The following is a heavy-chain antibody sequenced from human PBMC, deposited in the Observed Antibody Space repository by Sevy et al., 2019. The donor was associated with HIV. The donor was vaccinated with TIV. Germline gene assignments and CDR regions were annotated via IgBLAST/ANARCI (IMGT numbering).Heavy chain of an antibody. CDR1: GYIFGIYD. Sequence: ASVKVSCKASGYIFGIYDISWVRQAPGQGLEWMGWITPDSGDRNYAQKLQGRVTMTTDTSTRTSYMKLRSLTSDDAGVYYCARGRAPDNGRYYFDSWAQGTLVTVSS. V-gene: IGHV1-18*01. CDR3: ARGRAPDNGRYYFDS. J-gene: IGHJ4*02. D-gene: IGHD1-26*01. CDR2: ITPDSGDR.